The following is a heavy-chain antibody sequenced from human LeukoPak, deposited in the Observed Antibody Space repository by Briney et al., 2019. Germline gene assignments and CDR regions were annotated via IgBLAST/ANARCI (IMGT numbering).Heavy chain of an antibody. Sequence: ASVKVSCKASGYTFTSYYMHWVRQAPGQGLEWMGWINPNSGGTNYAQKFQGRVTMTRDTSISTAYMELSRLRSDDTAVYYCARSIYYDSSGYVMGIWGQGTMVTVSS. CDR2: INPNSGGT. CDR1: GYTFTSYY. CDR3: ARSIYYDSSGYVMGI. V-gene: IGHV1-2*02. D-gene: IGHD3-22*01. J-gene: IGHJ3*02.